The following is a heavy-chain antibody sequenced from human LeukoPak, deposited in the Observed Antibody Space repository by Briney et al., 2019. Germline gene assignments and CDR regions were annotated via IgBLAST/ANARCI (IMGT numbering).Heavy chain of an antibody. Sequence: SETLSLTCTVSGYSISSGYYWGWIRQPPGKGLEWIGSIYHSGSTYYNPSLKSRVTISVDTSKNQFSLKLSSVTAADTAVYYCARVTYSAFDYWGQGTLVTVSS. CDR2: IYHSGST. V-gene: IGHV4-38-2*02. CDR1: GYSISSGYY. D-gene: IGHD2-21*01. CDR3: ARVTYSAFDY. J-gene: IGHJ4*02.